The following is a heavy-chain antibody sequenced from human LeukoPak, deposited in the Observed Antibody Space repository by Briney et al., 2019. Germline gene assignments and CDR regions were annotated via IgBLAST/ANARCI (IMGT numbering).Heavy chain of an antibody. CDR3: ARSRPPLVRGGEFDY. V-gene: IGHV1-69*05. CDR1: GGTFSSYA. Sequence: SVKVSCKASGGTFSSYAISWVRQAPGQGLEWMGGIIPIFGTANYAQKFQGRVTITTDESTSTAYMELSSLRSEDTAVYYCARSRPPLVRGGEFDYWGQGTLVTVSS. J-gene: IGHJ4*02. D-gene: IGHD2/OR15-2a*01. CDR2: IIPIFGTA.